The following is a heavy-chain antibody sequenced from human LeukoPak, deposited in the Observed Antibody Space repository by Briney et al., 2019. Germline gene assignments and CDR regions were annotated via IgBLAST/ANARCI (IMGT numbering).Heavy chain of an antibody. J-gene: IGHJ4*02. D-gene: IGHD2/OR15-2a*01. V-gene: IGHV3-21*04. CDR3: ARDFEVAGSFLY. Sequence: GGSLRLSCAASGFSFTNYNMNWVRQAPGKGLEWVSTISSSSAYIHYADTVKGRFTISRDNAKNSLYLLMNSLRAEDMAVYYCARDFEVAGSFLYWGQGTLVTVSS. CDR1: GFSFTNYN. CDR2: ISSSSAYI.